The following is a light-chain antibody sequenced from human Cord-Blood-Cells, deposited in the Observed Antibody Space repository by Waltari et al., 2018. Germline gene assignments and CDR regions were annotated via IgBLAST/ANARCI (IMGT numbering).Light chain of an antibody. CDR3: QQYGSSPLFT. CDR1: PSVSSSY. Sequence: EIVLTQSPGTLSLSPGERATISCRASPSVSSSYLAWYQQKPGQAPRLLIYGASSRATGIPDRFSGSGSGTDFTLTISRLEPEDFAVYYCQQYGSSPLFTFGPGTKVDIK. J-gene: IGKJ3*01. CDR2: GAS. V-gene: IGKV3-20*01.